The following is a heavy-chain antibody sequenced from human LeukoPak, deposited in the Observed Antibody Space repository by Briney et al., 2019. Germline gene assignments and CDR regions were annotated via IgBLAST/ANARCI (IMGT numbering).Heavy chain of an antibody. J-gene: IGHJ6*02. CDR2: ISAYNGNT. D-gene: IGHD5-18*01. CDR1: GYTFTSYG. CDR3: ARKWIQLWFQDCYGMDV. V-gene: IGHV1-18*01. Sequence: ASVKVSCRASGYTFTSYGISWVRQAPGQGLEWMGWISAYNGNTNYAQKLQGRVTMATDTSTSTAYMELRSLRSDDTAVYYCARKWIQLWFQDCYGMDVWGQGTTVTVSS.